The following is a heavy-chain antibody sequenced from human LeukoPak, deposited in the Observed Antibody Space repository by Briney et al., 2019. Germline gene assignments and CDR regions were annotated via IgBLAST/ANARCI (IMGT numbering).Heavy chain of an antibody. Sequence: GRSPRLSCAASGFTFSSYAMHWVRQAPGKGLEWVAVISYDGSNKYYADSVKGRFTISRDNSKNTLYLQMNSLRAEDTAVYYCARDSGSYYEYYFDYWGQGTLVTVSS. D-gene: IGHD1-26*01. CDR2: ISYDGSNK. CDR3: ARDSGSYYEYYFDY. CDR1: GFTFSSYA. V-gene: IGHV3-30-3*01. J-gene: IGHJ4*02.